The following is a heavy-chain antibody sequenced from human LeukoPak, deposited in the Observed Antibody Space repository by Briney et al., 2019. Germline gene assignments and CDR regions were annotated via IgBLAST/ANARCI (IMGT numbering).Heavy chain of an antibody. CDR1: GFTFSAYA. D-gene: IGHD6-13*01. CDR2: ISSTSSSI. V-gene: IGHV3-21*04. Sequence: GGSLRLSCAASGFTFSAYAMNWVRQAPGEGLEWVSYISSTSSSINYADSVKGRFTISRDNAQTSLYLQMSSLRAEGTAVYYCARDPYSSSWSYGMDVWGQGTTVTVSS. J-gene: IGHJ6*02. CDR3: ARDPYSSSWSYGMDV.